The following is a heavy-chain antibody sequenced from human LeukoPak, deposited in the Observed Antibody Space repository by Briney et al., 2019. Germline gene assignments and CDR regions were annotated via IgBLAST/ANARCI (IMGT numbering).Heavy chain of an antibody. D-gene: IGHD4-23*01. CDR3: AKDETGSGRWAWYFDL. Sequence: GGSLRLSCAASGFTFSSYAMSWVRQAPGKGLEWVSAISGSGGSTYYADSVKGRFTISRDNSKNTLYLQMNSLRAEDTAVYYCAKDETGSGRWAWYFDLWGRGTLVTVSS. V-gene: IGHV3-23*01. J-gene: IGHJ2*01. CDR1: GFTFSSYA. CDR2: ISGSGGST.